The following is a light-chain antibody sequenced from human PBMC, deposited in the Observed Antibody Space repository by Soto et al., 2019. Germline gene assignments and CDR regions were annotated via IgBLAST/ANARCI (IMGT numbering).Light chain of an antibody. CDR1: SSDVGAYNS. V-gene: IGLV2-14*01. CDR3: SSYTTSSTLV. J-gene: IGLJ2*01. Sequence: QSALTQPASVSGSPGQAITISCTGTSSDVGAYNSVSWYKQYPGKAPKLMIYDVSNRPSGVSNRFSGSKSGNTASLTISGLQAEDEADYYCSSYTTSSTLVLGGGTKLTVL. CDR2: DVS.